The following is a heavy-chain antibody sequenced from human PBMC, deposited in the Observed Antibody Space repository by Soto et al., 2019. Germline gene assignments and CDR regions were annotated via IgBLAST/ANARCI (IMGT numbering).Heavy chain of an antibody. V-gene: IGHV4-61*01. D-gene: IGHD1-26*01. Sequence: SETLSLTCTVSGGSVRSDSFYWSWIRQPPGKGLEWIAFIYHSGSTNYNPSLNSRVTISVDTSKNRFSLKLSSVTAADTAVYYCARSVVGAPSLGYWGQGTLVTVSS. J-gene: IGHJ4*02. CDR2: IYHSGST. CDR1: GGSVRSDSFY. CDR3: ARSVVGAPSLGY.